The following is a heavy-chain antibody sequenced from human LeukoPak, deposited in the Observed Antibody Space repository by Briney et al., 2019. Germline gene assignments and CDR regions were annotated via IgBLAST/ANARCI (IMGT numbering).Heavy chain of an antibody. V-gene: IGHV1-18*01. D-gene: IGHD2-21*02. CDR3: ARDCPSCSNGLCGGGCYSGY. Sequence: ASVKVSCKASGWTFSRYGISWVRQAPGRGLEWMGWISAYKGNTNYAQKLQGRVTMTTDTSTSTAYMELRSLRSDDTAVYYCARDCPSCSNGLCGGGCYSGYWGQGTLVTVSS. CDR2: ISAYKGNT. J-gene: IGHJ4*02. CDR1: GWTFSRYG.